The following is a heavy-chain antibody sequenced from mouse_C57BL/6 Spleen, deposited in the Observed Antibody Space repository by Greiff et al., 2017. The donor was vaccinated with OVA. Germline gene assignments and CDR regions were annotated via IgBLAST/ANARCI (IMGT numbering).Heavy chain of an antibody. J-gene: IGHJ2*01. D-gene: IGHD1-1*01. CDR3: ARAYPSSITTEADY. CDR1: GYTFTSYW. V-gene: IGHV1-64*01. Sequence: QVQLQQPGAELVKPGASVKLSCKASGYTFTSYWMHWVKQRPGQGLEWIGMIHPNSGSTNYNEKFKSKATLTVDKSSSTAYMQLSSLTSEDAAVYYCARAYPSSITTEADYWGQGTTLTVSS. CDR2: IHPNSGST.